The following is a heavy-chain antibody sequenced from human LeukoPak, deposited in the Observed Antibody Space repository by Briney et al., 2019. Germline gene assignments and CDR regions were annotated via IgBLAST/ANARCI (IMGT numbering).Heavy chain of an antibody. CDR3: ARARRYCSGGSCYSGFDP. CDR1: GCTFISYA. V-gene: IGHV1-69*05. D-gene: IGHD2-15*01. J-gene: IGHJ5*02. CDR2: IIPIFGTA. Sequence: SVKVSCKASGCTFISYAISWVRQAPGQGLEWMGGIIPIFGTANYAQKFQGRVTITTEEYRSTAYMELSSLRSVDTAVYYCARARRYCSGGSCYSGFDPWGEGTLVTVSS.